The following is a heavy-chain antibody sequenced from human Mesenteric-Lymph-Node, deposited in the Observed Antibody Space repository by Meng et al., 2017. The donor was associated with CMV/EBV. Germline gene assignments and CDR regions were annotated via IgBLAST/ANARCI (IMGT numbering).Heavy chain of an antibody. CDR2: INAGNGNT. CDR1: GYTFTSYA. Sequence: ASGYTFTSYAMHWVRQAPGQRLEWMGWINAGNGNTKYSQKFQGRVTITRDTSASTAYMELSSLRSEDTAVYYCARVGGYSYGSPFDYWGQGTLVTVSS. J-gene: IGHJ4*02. V-gene: IGHV1-3*01. D-gene: IGHD5-18*01. CDR3: ARVGGYSYGSPFDY.